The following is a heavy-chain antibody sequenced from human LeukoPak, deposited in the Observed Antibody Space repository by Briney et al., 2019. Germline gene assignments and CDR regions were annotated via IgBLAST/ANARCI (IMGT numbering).Heavy chain of an antibody. Sequence: SETLSLTCTVSPDSTTSSFWSWVRQPPGKGLEWIGEIHRSGSTNYNPSLQSRVTISIDRSKNQIALELSSVTAADTAVYYCAREIVGGFNPGAYWGQGTLVTVSS. J-gene: IGHJ4*02. D-gene: IGHD1-14*01. CDR1: PDSTTSSF. CDR3: AREIVGGFNPGAY. CDR2: IHRSGST. V-gene: IGHV4-4*02.